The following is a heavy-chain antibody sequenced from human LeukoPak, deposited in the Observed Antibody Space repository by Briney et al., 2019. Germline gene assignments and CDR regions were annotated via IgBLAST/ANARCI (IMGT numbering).Heavy chain of an antibody. CDR1: GGTFSSYA. J-gene: IGHJ5*02. CDR2: ISTYNGNT. V-gene: IGHV1-18*01. CDR3: ARDASTVTTQYNWFDP. Sequence: ASVKVSCKASGGTFSSYAISWVRQAPGQGLEWMGWISTYNGNTNYALKLQGRVTMTTDTSTSTVYMELRSLRFDDTAVYYCARDASTVTTQYNWFDPWGQGTLVTVSS. D-gene: IGHD4-11*01.